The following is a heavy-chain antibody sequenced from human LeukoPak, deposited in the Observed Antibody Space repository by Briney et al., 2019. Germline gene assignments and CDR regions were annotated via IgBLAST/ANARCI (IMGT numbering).Heavy chain of an antibody. D-gene: IGHD2-2*01. CDR2: IHHGGST. J-gene: IGHJ4*02. Sequence: PSETLSLTCTVSSYYITTGHYWGWIRQPPGKGLEWIANIHHGGSTYYNPSLKSRVTISVDTSKNQFSLKLSSVTATDTAVYYCHFKYCSSSTCFYYFDYWGQGTLVTVSS. CDR1: SYYITTGHY. CDR3: HFKYCSSSTCFYYFDY. V-gene: IGHV4-38-2*02.